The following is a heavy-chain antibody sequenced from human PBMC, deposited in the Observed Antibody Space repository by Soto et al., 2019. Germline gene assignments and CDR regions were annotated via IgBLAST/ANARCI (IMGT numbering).Heavy chain of an antibody. D-gene: IGHD5-18*01. V-gene: IGHV4-59*01. CDR3: GRGIQLGVFDY. CDR2: IYYSGST. CDR1: GGSISSYY. Sequence: PSETLSLTCTVSGGSISSYYWSWIRQPPGKGLEWIGYIYYSGSTNYNPSLKSRVTISVDTSKNQFSLKLSSVTAADTAVYYCGRGIQLGVFDYWGQATLVTVSS. J-gene: IGHJ4*02.